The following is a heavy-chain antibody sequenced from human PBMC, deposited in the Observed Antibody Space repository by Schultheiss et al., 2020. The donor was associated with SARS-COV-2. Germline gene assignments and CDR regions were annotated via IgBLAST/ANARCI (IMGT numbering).Heavy chain of an antibody. CDR3: ARDLSTSYSSSDYYYGMDV. V-gene: IGHV3-21*01. CDR2: ISSSSSYI. D-gene: IGHD6-6*01. Sequence: GGSLRLSCAASGFTFSSYSMNWVRQAPGKGLEWVSSISSSSSYIYYADSVKGRFTISRDNAKNSLYLQMNSLRAEDTAVYYCARDLSTSYSSSDYYYGMDVWGQGTTVTVSS. CDR1: GFTFSSYS. J-gene: IGHJ6*02.